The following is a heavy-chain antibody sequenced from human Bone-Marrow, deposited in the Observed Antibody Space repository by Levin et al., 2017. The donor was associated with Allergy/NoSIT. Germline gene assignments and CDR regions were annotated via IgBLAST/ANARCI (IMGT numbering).Heavy chain of an antibody. V-gene: IGHV3-13*01. CDR2: IGTAGDT. D-gene: IGHD3-10*01. Sequence: GESLKISCAASGFTFSSYDMHWVRQATGKGLEWVSAIGTAGDTYYPGSVKGRFTISRENAKNSLYLQMNSLRAGDTAVYYCARDLYLWGEGGNSYYGMDVWGQGTTVTVSS. CDR3: ARDLYLWGEGGNSYYGMDV. CDR1: GFTFSSYD. J-gene: IGHJ6*02.